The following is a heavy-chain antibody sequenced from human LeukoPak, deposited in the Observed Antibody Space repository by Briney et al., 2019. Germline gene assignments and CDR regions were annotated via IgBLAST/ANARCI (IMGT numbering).Heavy chain of an antibody. D-gene: IGHD3-10*01. V-gene: IGHV1-18*01. CDR1: DYTFTSYG. CDR2: ISAYNGNT. CDR3: ARDNGYYYDSRWFDP. J-gene: IGHJ5*02. Sequence: ASVKVSCKASDYTFTSYGIRWVRQAPGQGLEWMGWISAYNGNTNYAQKLQGRVTMTTDTSTSTAYMELRSLRSDDTAVYYCARDNGYYYDSRWFDPWSQGTLVTVSS.